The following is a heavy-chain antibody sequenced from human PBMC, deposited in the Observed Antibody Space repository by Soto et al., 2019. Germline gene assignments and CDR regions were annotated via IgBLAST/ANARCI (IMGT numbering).Heavy chain of an antibody. CDR2: ISDSGDIT. CDR3: AKVFYYYDSSGYYYFDY. D-gene: IGHD3-22*01. CDR1: EFTFSTYA. V-gene: IGHV3-23*01. Sequence: GGSLRLSCAASEFTFSTYAMTWVRQAPGRGLQWVATISDSGDITYYADSVKGRFTISRDNSRNTLYLQMSSLRAEDTAVYYCAKVFYYYDSSGYYYFDYWGQGTLVTVSS. J-gene: IGHJ4*02.